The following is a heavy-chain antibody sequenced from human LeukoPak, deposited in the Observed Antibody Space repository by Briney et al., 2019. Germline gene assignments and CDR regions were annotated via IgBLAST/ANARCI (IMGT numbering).Heavy chain of an antibody. Sequence: ASVTVSCKASGYTYTTDGISWVRQAPGQGLEWMGWIDTYSGKTSYAQKFQGRVTMTSDTSTSTAYMELRSLRSDDTAVYYCARDRGIAEAGSFDPWGQGTLVTVSS. CDR3: ARDRGIAEAGSFDP. D-gene: IGHD6-13*01. CDR1: GYTYTTDG. J-gene: IGHJ5*02. CDR2: IDTYSGKT. V-gene: IGHV1-18*01.